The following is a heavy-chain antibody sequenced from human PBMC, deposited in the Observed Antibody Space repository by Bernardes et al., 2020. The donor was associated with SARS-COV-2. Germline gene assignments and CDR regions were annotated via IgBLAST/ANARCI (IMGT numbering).Heavy chain of an antibody. CDR1: GYTFTSYI. J-gene: IGHJ6*02. D-gene: IGHD3-10*01. CDR3: ARAGAYGSGSHGIYYYGMDV. V-gene: IGHV1-18*01. Sequence: ASVKVSCKASGYTFTSYIINWVRQAPGQGLEWMGWIAVYNGDTKSGQKVQGRVTMTIETSTDTVYMELRSLRSDDTAVYYCARAGAYGSGSHGIYYYGMDVWGQGTTVTDSS. CDR2: IAVYNGDT.